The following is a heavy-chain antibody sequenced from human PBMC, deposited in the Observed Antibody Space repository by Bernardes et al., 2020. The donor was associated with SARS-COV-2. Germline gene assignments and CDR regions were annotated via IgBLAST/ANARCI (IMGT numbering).Heavy chain of an antibody. CDR2: ISWNSGSI. Sequence: GGSLRLSCAASGFTFGDYAMHWVRQAPGKGLEWVSGISWNSGSIGYADSVKGRFTTSRDNTRKSVFLQMESLRAEDTAVYYCARDVGGTDWRFGFDVWGPGTMVHVSS. CDR3: ARDVGGTDWRFGFDV. CDR1: GFTFGDYA. V-gene: IGHV3-9*01. D-gene: IGHD3-9*01. J-gene: IGHJ3*01.